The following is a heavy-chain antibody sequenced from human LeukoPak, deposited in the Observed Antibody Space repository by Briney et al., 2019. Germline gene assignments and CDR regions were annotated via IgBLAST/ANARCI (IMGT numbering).Heavy chain of an antibody. CDR2: ISWNSADI. D-gene: IGHD5-18*01. CDR1: GFTFDDCA. CDR3: AKKGSWDTDAFDI. J-gene: IGHJ3*02. V-gene: IGHV3-9*01. Sequence: PGRSLRLSCAASGFTFDDCAMHWVRHAPGKGLEWVSGISWNSADIGYADSVKGRFTISRDNAKNSLYLQMNSLRVEDTALYYCAKKGSWDTDAFDIWGQGTMVTVSS.